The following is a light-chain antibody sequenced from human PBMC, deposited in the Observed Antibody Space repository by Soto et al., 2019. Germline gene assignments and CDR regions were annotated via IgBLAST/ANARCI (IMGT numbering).Light chain of an antibody. CDR3: QQYNSFFPT. CDR1: QSISRY. J-gene: IGKJ2*01. V-gene: IGKV1-5*01. Sequence: DIEMTQSPSSLPASIGETVTVTCRASQSISRYLNWYQQKPGKAPTLLISAASSLESGVPSRFSGSGSGTEFTLTISSLQPDDFATYYCQQYNSFFPTFGQGTKVDIK. CDR2: AAS.